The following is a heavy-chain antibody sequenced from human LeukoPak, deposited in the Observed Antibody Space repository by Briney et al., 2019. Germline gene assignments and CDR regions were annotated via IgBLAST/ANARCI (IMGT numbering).Heavy chain of an antibody. V-gene: IGHV3-74*01. CDR3: TRRAARWQFDL. CDR1: GFDFSRYW. D-gene: IGHD5-24*01. CDR2: SHNDGNSV. Sequence: GGSLRLSCAASGFDFSRYWMHWVRQVPGKEVVWVSHSHNDGNSVSYADSVKGRFTISRDNAKNSLYLQMSSLRAEDTALYYCTRRAARWQFDLWGRGTLLTVSS. J-gene: IGHJ2*01.